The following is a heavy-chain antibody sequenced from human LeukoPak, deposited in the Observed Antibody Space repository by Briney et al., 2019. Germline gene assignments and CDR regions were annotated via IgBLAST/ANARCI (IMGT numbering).Heavy chain of an antibody. D-gene: IGHD1-26*01. CDR1: GGSISSQY. J-gene: IGHJ4*02. CDR3: ASHRGSYRGSFDY. V-gene: IGHV4-59*11. Sequence: SETLSLTCTVSGGSISSQYWSWIRQPPGKGLEWIGYIYYSGSTNYNPSLKSRVTISVDTSKNQFSLKLSSVTAADTAVYYCASHRGSYRGSFDYWGQGTLVTVSS. CDR2: IYYSGST.